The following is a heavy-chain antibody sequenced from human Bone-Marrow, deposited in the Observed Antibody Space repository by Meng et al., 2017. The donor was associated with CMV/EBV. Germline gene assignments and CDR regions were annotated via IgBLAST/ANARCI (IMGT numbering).Heavy chain of an antibody. V-gene: IGHV1-2*02. J-gene: IGHJ4*02. CDR3: ARHVGATGAGYDY. D-gene: IGHD1-26*01. CDR2: INPNSGGT. Sequence: ASVKVSCKASGYTFTGYYMHWVRQAPGQGLEWMGWINPNSGGTNYAQKFQGRVTMTRDTSISTAYMELSRLRSDDTAVYYCARHVGATGAGYDYWGQGTLVTVSS. CDR1: GYTFTGYY.